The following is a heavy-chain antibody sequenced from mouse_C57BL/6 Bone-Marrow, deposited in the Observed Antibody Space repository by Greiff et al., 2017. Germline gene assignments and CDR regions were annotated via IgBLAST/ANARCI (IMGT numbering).Heavy chain of an antibody. V-gene: IGHV1-81*01. CDR1: GYTFTSYG. CDR2: IYPRSGNT. Sequence: QVQLKESGAELARPGASVKLSCKASGYTFTSYGISWVKQRTGQGLEWIGEIYPRSGNTYYNEKFKGKATLTADKSSSTAYMGLRSLTSEDSAVYFCARISRGTAQAPWFAYWGQGTLVTVSA. D-gene: IGHD3-2*02. CDR3: ARISRGTAQAPWFAY. J-gene: IGHJ3*01.